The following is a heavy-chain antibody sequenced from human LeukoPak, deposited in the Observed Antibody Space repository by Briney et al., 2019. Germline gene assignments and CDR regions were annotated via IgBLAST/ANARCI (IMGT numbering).Heavy chain of an antibody. V-gene: IGHV3-72*01. CDR1: GFTFSGRY. Sequence: GGSLRLSCAASGFTFSGRYMDWVRQAPGKGLEWVARITNKDNSYTIQYAASVKGRFTISRDDSKNSLYLQMNSLKIEDTAVYYCTRDGGGGAVDDYWGQGALVTVSS. D-gene: IGHD6-19*01. CDR2: ITNKDNSYTI. CDR3: TRDGGGGAVDDY. J-gene: IGHJ4*02.